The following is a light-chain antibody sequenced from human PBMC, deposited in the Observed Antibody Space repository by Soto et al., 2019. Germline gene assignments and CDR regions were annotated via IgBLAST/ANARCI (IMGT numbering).Light chain of an antibody. CDR2: GAS. Sequence: EIVLTQSPGTLSLSPGERATLSCRANESVSSSQLVWYQQKRGQAPMLLIYGASSRATGTPDRFSGSGSGPDFTLTISRLEPEDFAVYYCQQYGTSRPTFGGGTKVEIK. CDR1: ESVSSSQ. CDR3: QQYGTSRPT. V-gene: IGKV3-20*01. J-gene: IGKJ4*01.